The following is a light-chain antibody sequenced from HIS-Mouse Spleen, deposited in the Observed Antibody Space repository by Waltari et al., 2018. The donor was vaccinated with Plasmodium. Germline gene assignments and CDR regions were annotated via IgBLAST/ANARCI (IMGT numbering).Light chain of an antibody. CDR2: AAS. V-gene: IGKV1D-8*02. CDR1: QGISSY. CDR3: QQYYSFPYT. J-gene: IGKJ2*01. Sequence: AIWMTQSPSLLSAFTGDRVTSSCRMSQGISSYLALYQQKPGKAPELLIYAASTFQSGVPSRFSGSGSGTDFTLTISCLQSEDFATYYCQQYYSFPYTFGQGTKLEIK.